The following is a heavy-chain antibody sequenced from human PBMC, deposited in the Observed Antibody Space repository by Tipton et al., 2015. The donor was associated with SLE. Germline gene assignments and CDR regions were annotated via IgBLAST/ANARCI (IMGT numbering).Heavy chain of an antibody. CDR1: GGSITSSNVY. V-gene: IGHV4-39*07. CDR2: MSYSGNT. Sequence: TLSLTCTVSGGSITSSNVYWGWIRQTPGKGLEWIGSMSYSGNTYYKPSLKSRVTMSVDTSKNQFSLRLNSVTAADTVVYFCVRRTRLGATDSWGQGTLVTVSS. J-gene: IGHJ4*02. D-gene: IGHD3-10*01. CDR3: VRRTRLGATDS.